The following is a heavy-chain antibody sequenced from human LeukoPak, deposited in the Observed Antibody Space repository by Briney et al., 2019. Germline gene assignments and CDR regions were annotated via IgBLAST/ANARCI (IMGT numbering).Heavy chain of an antibody. CDR1: GYTFTSFG. CDR3: AREGVATTFDY. J-gene: IGHJ4*02. V-gene: IGHV1-18*01. D-gene: IGHD1-26*01. CDR2: ISAYNGNT. Sequence: GASVKVSCKASGYTFTSFGISWVRQAPGQMLEWMGWISAYNGNTNYAQKLQGRVTMTTDTSTTTAYMELRSLRSDDTAVYYCAREGVATTFDYWGQGTLVTVSS.